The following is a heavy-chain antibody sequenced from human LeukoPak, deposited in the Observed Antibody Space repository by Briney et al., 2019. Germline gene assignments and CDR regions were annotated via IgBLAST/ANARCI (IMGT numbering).Heavy chain of an antibody. J-gene: IGHJ4*02. CDR1: GGTFSSYA. V-gene: IGHV1-69*13. CDR3: ARERDEEPTVGITGTLYYFDY. CDR2: IIPIFGTA. D-gene: IGHD1-20*01. Sequence: EASVTVSCKASGGTFSSYAISWVRQAPGQGLEWMGGIIPIFGTANYAQKFQGRVTITADESTSTAYMELSSLRSEDTAVYYCARERDEEPTVGITGTLYYFDYWGQGTLVTVSS.